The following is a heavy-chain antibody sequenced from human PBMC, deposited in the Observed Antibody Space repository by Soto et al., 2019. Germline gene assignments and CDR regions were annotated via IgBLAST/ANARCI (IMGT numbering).Heavy chain of an antibody. D-gene: IGHD3-22*01. J-gene: IGHJ5*02. Sequence: SETLSLTCAVSGGSITTGDYSWNWIRRPPGKGLEWLGYIYHSGSTYYNPSLKGRATISVDRSKNHFSLRLSSVTAADTAVYYCARGRSTSGYPNFDPWGQGTLVTVSS. CDR3: ARGRSTSGYPNFDP. CDR1: GGSITTGDYS. V-gene: IGHV4-30-2*01. CDR2: IYHSGST.